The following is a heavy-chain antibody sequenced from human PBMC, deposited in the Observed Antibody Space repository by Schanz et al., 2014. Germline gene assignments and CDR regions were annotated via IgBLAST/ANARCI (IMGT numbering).Heavy chain of an antibody. V-gene: IGHV1-18*04. J-gene: IGHJ5*02. D-gene: IGHD3-9*01. CDR2: ISAYNGNT. CDR3: AKAEYDILTDSYSRLDP. Sequence: QVQLVQSGAEVKKPGASVKVSCTASGFNFNNYDINWVRQATGQGLEWMGWISAYNGNTKYPQKFQGRVTMTTDTSTSTAYMELRSLRSDDTAVYYCAKAEYDILTDSYSRLDPWGQGTLVTVSS. CDR1: GFNFNNYD.